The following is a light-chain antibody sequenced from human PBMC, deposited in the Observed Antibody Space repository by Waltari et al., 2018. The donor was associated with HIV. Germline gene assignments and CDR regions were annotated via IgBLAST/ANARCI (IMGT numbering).Light chain of an antibody. J-gene: IGKJ3*01. CDR2: GAS. CDR3: QQYATTPFT. V-gene: IGKV3-20*01. Sequence: EIVLTQSPGTLSLSPGEGDTLSCRASQSVNNNFLAWYQQKPGQAPRLLIYGASSRATGIPDRFSGSVSGTDFTLTISRLEPEDFAVFYCQQYATTPFTFGPGTKVAIK. CDR1: QSVNNNF.